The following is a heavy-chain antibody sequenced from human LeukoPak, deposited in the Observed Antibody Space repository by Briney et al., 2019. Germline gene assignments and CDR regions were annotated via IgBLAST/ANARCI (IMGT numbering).Heavy chain of an antibody. CDR1: GLNFNDSA. D-gene: IGHD2-21*02. CDR3: TNLVVTTGNFDY. J-gene: IGHJ4*02. V-gene: IGHV3-73*01. CDR2: IRSKAHSYAT. Sequence: QAGGSLRLSCAASGLNFNDSAIQWVRQASGKGLERLGHIRSKAHSYATKYAVSLKGRVTISREDSKNTAYLEMSSLRTEDTAVYYCTNLVVTTGNFDYWGQGILVTVSS.